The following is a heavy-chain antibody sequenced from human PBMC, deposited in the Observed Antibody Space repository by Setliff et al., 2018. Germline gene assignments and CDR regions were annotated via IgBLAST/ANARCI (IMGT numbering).Heavy chain of an antibody. D-gene: IGHD3-10*01. CDR2: FFYSGDS. Sequence: NPSETLSLTCTVSGGSFTPYYWSWIRQPPGKGLEWIGLFFYSGDSRYNPSPKSRVTMSVDASRNQFSLKLSSVTAADTAIYYCARDRSYYASGSFTKWFDYWGQGTLVTVSS. J-gene: IGHJ4*02. V-gene: IGHV4-59*01. CDR3: ARDRSYYASGSFTKWFDY. CDR1: GGSFTPYY.